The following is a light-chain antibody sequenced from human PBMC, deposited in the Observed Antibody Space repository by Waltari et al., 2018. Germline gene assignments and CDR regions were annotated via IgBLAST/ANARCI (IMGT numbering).Light chain of an antibody. V-gene: IGLV2-23*02. CDR1: SSDIGKYNY. Sequence: QSVLTQPASVSGSPGQSITISCTGTSSDIGKYNYVPWYQHLPGKVPKVMISEVTKRPSGVSNRFSGSKSGNTASLTISGLQADDEAEYYCCSDAGSGTYVFGTGTKLTVV. CDR2: EVT. CDR3: CSDAGSGTYV. J-gene: IGLJ1*01.